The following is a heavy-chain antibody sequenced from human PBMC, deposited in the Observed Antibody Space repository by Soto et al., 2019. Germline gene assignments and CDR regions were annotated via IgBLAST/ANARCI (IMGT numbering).Heavy chain of an antibody. Sequence: SVKVSCKASGGTFSSYAISWVRQAPGQGLEWMGGIIPIFGTANYAQKFQGRVTITADKSTSTAYMELSSLRSEDTAVYYCARDSGYCSSTSCPKGPYYYYGMDVWGQGTTVTVSS. D-gene: IGHD2-2*03. CDR1: GGTFSSYA. CDR3: ARDSGYCSSTSCPKGPYYYYGMDV. V-gene: IGHV1-69*06. CDR2: IIPIFGTA. J-gene: IGHJ6*02.